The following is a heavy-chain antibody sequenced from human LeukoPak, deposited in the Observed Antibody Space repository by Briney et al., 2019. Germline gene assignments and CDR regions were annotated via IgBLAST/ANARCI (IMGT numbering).Heavy chain of an antibody. CDR1: GYIFTGYY. CDR3: ARGSYYGSGSGYFYYMDV. D-gene: IGHD3-10*01. CDR2: INPNGGGT. Sequence: ASVKVSCKASGYIFTGYYIHWVRQAPGQGLQWMGWINPNGGGTNYAQKFQGRVTMTSDTSITTAYMELTRLRSDDTAVYYCARGSYYGSGSGYFYYMDVWGKGTTVTISS. J-gene: IGHJ6*03. V-gene: IGHV1-2*02.